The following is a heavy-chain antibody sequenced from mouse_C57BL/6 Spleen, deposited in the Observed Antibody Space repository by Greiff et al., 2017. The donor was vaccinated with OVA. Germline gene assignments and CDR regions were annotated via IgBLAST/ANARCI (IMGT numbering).Heavy chain of an antibody. J-gene: IGHJ1*03. Sequence: QVQLKQSGPELVKPGASVKLSCKASGYTFTSYDINWVKQRPGQGLEWIGWIYPRDGSTKYNEKFKGTATLTVDTSSSTAYMELHSLTAEDSAVYFCSRKDPYSRRWYFDVWGTGTTVTVSS. D-gene: IGHD2-12*01. CDR1: GYTFTSYD. CDR2: IYPRDGST. V-gene: IGHV1-85*01. CDR3: SRKDPYSRRWYFDV.